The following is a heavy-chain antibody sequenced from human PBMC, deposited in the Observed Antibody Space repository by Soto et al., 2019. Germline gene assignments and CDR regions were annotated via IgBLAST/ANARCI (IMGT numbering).Heavy chain of an antibody. D-gene: IGHD1-1*01. CDR1: GYTFTSYD. Sequence: QVQLVQSGAEVKKPGASVKVSCKASGYTFTSYDINWVRQATGQGREGRGWMNPNSGNTGYAQKYQGRVTMTRDTSIRAAYMELSSLRDEDAAVYYCAGPWNKQWGQGTPVTVSS. CDR2: MNPNSGNT. CDR3: AGPWNKQ. J-gene: IGHJ4*02. V-gene: IGHV1-8*01.